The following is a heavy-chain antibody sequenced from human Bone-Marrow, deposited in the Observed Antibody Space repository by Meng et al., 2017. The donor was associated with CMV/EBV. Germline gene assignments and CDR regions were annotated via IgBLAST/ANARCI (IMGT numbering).Heavy chain of an antibody. CDR1: GFTFDDYA. J-gene: IGHJ4*02. CDR3: ARGYYGSGSPSFDY. Sequence: GGSLRLSCAASGFTFDDYAMHWVRQAPGKGLEWVSGISWNSGSIGYADSVKGRFTISRDNAKNSLYLQMNSLRAEDTAVYYCARGYYGSGSPSFDYWGQGPLVTVSS. CDR2: ISWNSGSI. D-gene: IGHD3-10*01. V-gene: IGHV3-9*01.